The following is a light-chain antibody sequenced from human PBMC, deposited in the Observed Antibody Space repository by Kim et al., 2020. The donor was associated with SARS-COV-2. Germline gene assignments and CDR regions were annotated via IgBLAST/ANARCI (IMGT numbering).Light chain of an antibody. CDR1: QSVGSN. CDR3: QQYNAWPLT. V-gene: IGKV3-15*01. Sequence: EIVMTQSPATLSVSPGERATLSCRASQSVGSNLAWYQQKPGQAPRLLIYGASTRATGIAARFSGSGSGTEFTLTISSLQSEDFAVYYCQQYNAWPLTFGGGTKVDIK. CDR2: GAS. J-gene: IGKJ4*01.